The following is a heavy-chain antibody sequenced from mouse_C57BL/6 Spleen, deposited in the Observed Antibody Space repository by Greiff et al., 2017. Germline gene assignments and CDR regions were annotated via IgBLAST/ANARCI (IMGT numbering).Heavy chain of an antibody. V-gene: IGHV3-6*01. CDR2: ISYDGSN. CDR3: ARDSYYYGSSYFDY. Sequence: EVQRVESGPGLVKPSQSLSLTCSVTGYSITSGYYWNWIRQFPGNKLEWMGYISYDGSNNYNPSLKNRISITRDTSKNQFFLKLNSVTTEDTATYYCARDSYYYGSSYFDYWGQGTTLTVSS. D-gene: IGHD1-1*01. J-gene: IGHJ2*01. CDR1: GYSITSGYY.